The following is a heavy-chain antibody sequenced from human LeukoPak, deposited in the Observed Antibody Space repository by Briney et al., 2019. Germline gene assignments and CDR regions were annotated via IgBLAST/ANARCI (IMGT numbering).Heavy chain of an antibody. CDR3: ASLRVEYYFDY. Sequence: SETLSLTCTVSGGSISSSSYYWGWIRQPPGKGLEWIGSIYYSGSTYYNPSLKSRVTISVDTSKNQFSLKLSSVTAADTAVHYCASLRVEYYFDYWGQGTLVTVSS. J-gene: IGHJ4*02. V-gene: IGHV4-39*01. CDR2: IYYSGST. CDR1: GGSISSSSYY.